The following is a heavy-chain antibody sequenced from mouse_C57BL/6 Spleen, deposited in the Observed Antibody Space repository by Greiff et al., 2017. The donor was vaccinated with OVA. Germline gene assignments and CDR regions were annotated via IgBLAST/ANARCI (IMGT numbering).Heavy chain of an antibody. Sequence: VQLQQSGAELGRPGASVKLSCTASGFNIKDDYMHWVKQRPEQGLEWIGWIDPENGDTEYASKFQGKATITADTSSNTAYLQLSSLTSEDTAVYYCTTEEVFGYYKDVWGQGTLVTVSA. D-gene: IGHD2-3*01. V-gene: IGHV14-4*01. CDR1: GFNIKDDY. J-gene: IGHJ3*01. CDR3: TTEEVFGYYKDV. CDR2: IDPENGDT.